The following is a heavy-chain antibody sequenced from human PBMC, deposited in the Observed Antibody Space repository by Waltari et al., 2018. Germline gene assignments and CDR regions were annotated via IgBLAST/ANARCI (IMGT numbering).Heavy chain of an antibody. D-gene: IGHD6-13*01. CDR2: INPNSGGT. Sequence: QVQLVQSGAEVKKPGASVKVSCKASGYPFTGYYMHWVRQAPGQGLEWMGWINPNSGGTNYAQKFQGRVTMTRDTSISTAYMELSRLRSDDTAVYYCARGGIAAAARGWFDPWGQGTLVTVSS. CDR3: ARGGIAAAARGWFDP. V-gene: IGHV1-2*02. CDR1: GYPFTGYY. J-gene: IGHJ5*02.